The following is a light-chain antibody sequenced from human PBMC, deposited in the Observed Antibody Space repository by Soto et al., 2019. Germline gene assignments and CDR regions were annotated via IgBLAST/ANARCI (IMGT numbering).Light chain of an antibody. J-gene: IGKJ4*01. Sequence: DIEMTQSPSSLSAYVGDRVNITCRASQSISYYLNWYQQKPGKAPKLLIYDASNLETGVPSRFSGSGSGKDFTVTINSLQPEDVATYYCQQYGNIPLTFGGGTKVDIK. CDR1: QSISYY. V-gene: IGKV1-33*01. CDR2: DAS. CDR3: QQYGNIPLT.